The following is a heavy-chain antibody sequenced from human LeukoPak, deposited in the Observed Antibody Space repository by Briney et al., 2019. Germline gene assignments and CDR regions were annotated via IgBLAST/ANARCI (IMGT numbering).Heavy chain of an antibody. J-gene: IGHJ6*02. CDR3: ARVSMATPIPAYYYYYGMDV. CDR1: GGSISSYY. CDR2: IYYSGST. D-gene: IGHD5-24*01. Sequence: SETLSLTCTVSGGSISSYYWSWIRQPPGKGLEWVGYIYYSGSTNYNPSLKSRVTISVDTSKNQFSLKLSSVTAADTAVYYCARVSMATPIPAYYYYYGMDVWGQGTTVTVSS. V-gene: IGHV4-59*01.